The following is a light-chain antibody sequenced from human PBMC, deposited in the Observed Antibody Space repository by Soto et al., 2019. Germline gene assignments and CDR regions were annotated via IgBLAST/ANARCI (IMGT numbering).Light chain of an antibody. Sequence: QSVLTQPPSVSGAPGQRVTISCTGSSSNIGACYDVHWYQQLPGTAPKLLIYGNSNRPSGVPDRFSGSKSGTSASLAITGLQAEDEADYYCQSYDSRRSGVVFGGGTQLTVL. CDR2: GNS. J-gene: IGLJ2*01. CDR3: QSYDSRRSGVV. CDR1: SSNIGACYD. V-gene: IGLV1-40*01.